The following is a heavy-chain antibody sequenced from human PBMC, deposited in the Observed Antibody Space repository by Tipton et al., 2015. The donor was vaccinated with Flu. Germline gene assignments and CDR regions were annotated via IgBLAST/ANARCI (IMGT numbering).Heavy chain of an antibody. D-gene: IGHD2-2*01. CDR3: ARGTGYCSSTSCFHGMDV. CDR1: GDSVSSNSAA. V-gene: IGHV6-1*01. Sequence: TLSLTCAISGDSVSSNSAAWNCIRQSPSRGLEWLGRTYYRSKWYNDYAVSVKSRITINPDTSKNQFSLQLNSVTPKDTAVYYCARGTGYCSSTSCFHGMDVWGQGTTVTVSS. J-gene: IGHJ6*02. CDR2: TYYRSKWYN.